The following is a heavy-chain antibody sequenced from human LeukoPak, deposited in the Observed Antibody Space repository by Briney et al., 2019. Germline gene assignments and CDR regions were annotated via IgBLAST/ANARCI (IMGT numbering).Heavy chain of an antibody. CDR1: GFTFKSNV. CDR3: ARVQDSNSGWYYFDY. Sequence: GGSLRLSCVASGFTFKSNVMSWVRQAPGKGLEWVSATSGSGGRTSYADSVKGRVTISRDNAKNSLYLQMNSLRAEDTAVYYCARVQDSNSGWYYFDYWGQGTLVTVSS. V-gene: IGHV3-23*01. CDR2: TSGSGGRT. D-gene: IGHD6-19*01. J-gene: IGHJ4*02.